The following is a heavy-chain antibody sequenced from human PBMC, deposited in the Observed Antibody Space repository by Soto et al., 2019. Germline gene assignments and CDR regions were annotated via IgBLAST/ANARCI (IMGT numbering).Heavy chain of an antibody. J-gene: IGHJ4*02. CDR3: AKKSEPKRQLDYFDY. V-gene: IGHV3-30*18. D-gene: IGHD2-2*01. CDR2: ISYDGNVK. CDR1: GFTLSSSS. Sequence: GGSLRLSCAASGFTLSSSSMHWVRQVPGKGLEWVAVISYDGNVKYYADSVKGRFTISRDDSKNTLYLEMGSLRAEDTAVYYCAKKSEPKRQLDYFDYWGQGTLVTVSS.